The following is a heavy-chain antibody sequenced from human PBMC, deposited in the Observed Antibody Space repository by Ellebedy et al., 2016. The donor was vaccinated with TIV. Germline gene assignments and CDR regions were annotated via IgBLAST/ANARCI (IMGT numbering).Heavy chain of an antibody. Sequence: SETLSLTCTVSGGSISSYYWTWIRQPPGKGLEWIGYMHYSGSAKYNPSLESRVTISVDTSKNPFSLKLRSVTAADTAVYFCARNLWAADGVPYNWLDPWGQGTLVTVSS. D-gene: IGHD6-13*01. CDR2: MHYSGSA. CDR3: ARNLWAADGVPYNWLDP. V-gene: IGHV4-59*01. J-gene: IGHJ5*02. CDR1: GGSISSYY.